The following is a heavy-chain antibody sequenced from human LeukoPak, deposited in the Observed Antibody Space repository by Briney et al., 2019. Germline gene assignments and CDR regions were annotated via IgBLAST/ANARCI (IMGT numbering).Heavy chain of an antibody. CDR2: ISYDGSYK. J-gene: IGHJ5*02. V-gene: IGHV3-30*03. D-gene: IGHD6-19*01. CDR1: GFTFSNYG. Sequence: GGSLRLSCAASGFTFSNYGMHWVRQAPGKGLEWVAFISYDGSYKYYADSVKGRFTISRDNSKNTLYLQMRAEDTAVYYCARDSSGWYWGGGNWFDPWGQGTLVTVSS. CDR3: ARDSSGWYWGGGNWFDP.